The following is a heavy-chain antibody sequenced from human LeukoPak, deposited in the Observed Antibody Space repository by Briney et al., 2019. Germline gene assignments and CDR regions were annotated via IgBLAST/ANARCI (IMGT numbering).Heavy chain of an antibody. CDR1: GYTFTNYG. CDR2: INTYNGNT. Sequence: GASVNVSCKASGYTFTNYGISWVRQAPGQGLEWMGWINTYNGNTNYAQKLHGRVTMTADTSTSTAYMELRSLISADTAMYYCARSPLRGPFDYWGQGTLVTVSS. J-gene: IGHJ4*02. D-gene: IGHD3-3*01. V-gene: IGHV1-18*01. CDR3: ARSPLRGPFDY.